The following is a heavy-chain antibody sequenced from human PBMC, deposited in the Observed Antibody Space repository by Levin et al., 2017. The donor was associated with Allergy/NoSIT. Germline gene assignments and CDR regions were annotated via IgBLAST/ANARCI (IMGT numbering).Heavy chain of an antibody. D-gene: IGHD4-23*01. J-gene: IGHJ3*02. CDR1: GFIFDDYA. Sequence: PGGSLRLSCAASGFIFDDYAMHWVRQAPGKGLEWVAGISWDSGSIVYADSVKGRFTVSRDNAKNSLYLQMNSLRVEDTALYYCAKDFDNGGKKGDAFDIWGQGTRVTVSS. CDR3: AKDFDNGGKKGDAFDI. CDR2: ISWDSGSI. V-gene: IGHV3-9*01.